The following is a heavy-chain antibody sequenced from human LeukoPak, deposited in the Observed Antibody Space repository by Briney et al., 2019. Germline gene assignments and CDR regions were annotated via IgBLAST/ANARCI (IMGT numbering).Heavy chain of an antibody. CDR1: GYSFTSYW. CDR3: ARPRYYDFWSGYQDAFDI. J-gene: IGHJ3*02. D-gene: IGHD3-3*01. CDR2: IYPGDSDT. Sequence: GESLKISCKGSGYSFTSYWSGWVRQMPGKGLEWMGIIYPGDSDTRYSPSFQGKVTISADKSISTAYLQWSSLKASDTAMYYCARPRYYDFWSGYQDAFDIWGQGTMVTVSS. V-gene: IGHV5-51*01.